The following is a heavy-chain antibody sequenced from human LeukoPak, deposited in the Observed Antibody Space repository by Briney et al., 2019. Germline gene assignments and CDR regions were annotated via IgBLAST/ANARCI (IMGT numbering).Heavy chain of an antibody. CDR1: GGSFSNYY. CDR3: ARENWHFDL. V-gene: IGHV4-34*01. CDR2: VNQSGTT. J-gene: IGHJ2*01. Sequence: SETLSLTCAVYGGSFSNYYWSWIRQSPGKGLEWIGEVNQSGTTKYNPSLESRATMSMDTSKNQFSLKLTSVTAADTAVYYCARENWHFDLWGRGTLVTVSS.